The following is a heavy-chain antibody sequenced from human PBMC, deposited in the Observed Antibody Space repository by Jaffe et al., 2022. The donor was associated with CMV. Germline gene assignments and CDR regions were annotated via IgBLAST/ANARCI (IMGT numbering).Heavy chain of an antibody. CDR2: INHSGST. D-gene: IGHD6-19*01. CDR1: GGSFSGYY. CDR3: ARHGQWLPHNWFDP. V-gene: IGHV4-34*01. Sequence: QVQLQQWGAGLLKPSETLSLTCAVYGGSFSGYYWSWIRQPPGKGLEWIGEINHSGSTNYNPSLKSRVTISVDTSKNQFSLKLSSVTAADTAVYYCARHGQWLPHNWFDPWGQGTLVTVSS. J-gene: IGHJ5*02.